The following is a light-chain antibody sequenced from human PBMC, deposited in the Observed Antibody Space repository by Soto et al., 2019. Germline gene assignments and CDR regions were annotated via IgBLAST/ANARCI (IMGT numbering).Light chain of an antibody. CDR1: SSDVGGYTY. J-gene: IGLJ1*01. CDR2: EVS. Sequence: QSVLTQPASVSGSPGQSITISCTGTSSDVGGYTYVSWYQQHPGKAPEVIIYEVSNRPSGVSNRFSGSKSGNTASLTISGLQAEDEADCFCSSYNSSSTHYVFGTGTKV. V-gene: IGLV2-14*01. CDR3: SSYNSSSTHYV.